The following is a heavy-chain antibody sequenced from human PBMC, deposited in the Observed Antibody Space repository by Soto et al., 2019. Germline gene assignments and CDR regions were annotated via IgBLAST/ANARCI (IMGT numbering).Heavy chain of an antibody. CDR3: ARDNGFNWFDP. D-gene: IGHD2-8*01. CDR1: GFTFRSYA. V-gene: IGHV3-23*01. CDR2: ISDSGSST. J-gene: IGHJ5*02. Sequence: GGSLRLSCASSGFTFRSYAMSWVRQAPGKGLEWVSAISDSGSSTYYADSVKGRFTISRDNSKNTLYLQMNSLRAEDTAVYYCARDNGFNWFDPWGQGALVTVSS.